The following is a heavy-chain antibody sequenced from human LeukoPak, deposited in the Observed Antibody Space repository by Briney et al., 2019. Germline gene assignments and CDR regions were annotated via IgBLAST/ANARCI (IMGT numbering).Heavy chain of an antibody. V-gene: IGHV4-4*07. CDR3: ARDLFPDCSGIYIP. CDR2: IYTSGST. J-gene: IGHJ5*02. CDR1: SCTLSRYF. Sequence: SETLSLTCTVSSCTLSRYFWSWIGQPAGKGLEWIGRIYTSGSTNYNPSLKSRVTMSVDTSKNQFSLKLSSVTAADTAVYYCARDLFPDCSGIYIPWGQGTLVTVSS. D-gene: IGHD3-10*02.